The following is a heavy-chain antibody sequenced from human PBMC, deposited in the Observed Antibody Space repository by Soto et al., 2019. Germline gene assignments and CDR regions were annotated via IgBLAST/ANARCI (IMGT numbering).Heavy chain of an antibody. CDR3: ARIGDSSSYYFDY. J-gene: IGHJ4*02. CDR2: IYPGDSDT. CDR1: GYSFTSYW. V-gene: IGHV5-51*01. Sequence: GESLKISCKGSGYSFTSYWIGWVRQMPGKGLEWMGIIYPGDSDTRYSPSFQGQVTISADKSISTAYLQWSSLKASDAAMYYCARIGDSSSYYFDYWGQGTLVTVSS. D-gene: IGHD6-6*01.